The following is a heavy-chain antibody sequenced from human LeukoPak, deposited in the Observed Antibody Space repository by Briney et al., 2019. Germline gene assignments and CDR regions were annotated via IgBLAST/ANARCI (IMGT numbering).Heavy chain of an antibody. Sequence: GASVKVSCKASGYTFTSYSISWVRHAPGQGIEWMKWRSAYNGNANYAQKLQGRVTMTTDTSTSTAYMELRSLRSDDTAVYYCARGGSSGWYVYWGQGTLVTVSS. CDR3: ARGGSSGWYVY. D-gene: IGHD6-19*01. CDR1: GYTFTSYS. CDR2: RSAYNGNA. V-gene: IGHV1-18*01. J-gene: IGHJ4*02.